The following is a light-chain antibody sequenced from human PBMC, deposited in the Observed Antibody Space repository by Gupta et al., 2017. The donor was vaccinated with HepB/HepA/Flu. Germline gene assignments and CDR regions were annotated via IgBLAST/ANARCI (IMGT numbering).Light chain of an antibody. Sequence: EIVLTQSPTTLSLSPGDCATLPYRPNHSVSSYLAWYQQKPGQAPRLLIYDASNRATGVPARFSGSGSGTDFTLTISSLEPEDFAVYYCQQRSNWPLCSFGQGTKLEIK. CDR1: HSVSSY. CDR3: QQRSNWPLCS. J-gene: IGKJ2*04. CDR2: DAS. V-gene: IGKV3-11*01.